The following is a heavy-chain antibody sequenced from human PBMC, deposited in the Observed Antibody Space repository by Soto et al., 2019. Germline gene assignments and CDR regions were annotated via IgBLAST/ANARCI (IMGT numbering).Heavy chain of an antibody. Sequence: SETLSLTCTVSGGSISTYYWSWIRQPPGKGLEWIGYIYYSGSTNYNPSLKSRVTISVDTSKNQFSLKLNSVTAADTAVYYCARDLWGYCGTDCYPLDVWGQGTTVTVSS. CDR2: IYYSGST. V-gene: IGHV4-59*01. D-gene: IGHD2-21*02. CDR1: GGSISTYY. CDR3: ARDLWGYCGTDCYPLDV. J-gene: IGHJ6*02.